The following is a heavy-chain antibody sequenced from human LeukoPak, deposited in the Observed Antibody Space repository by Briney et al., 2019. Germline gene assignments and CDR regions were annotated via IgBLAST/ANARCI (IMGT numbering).Heavy chain of an antibody. D-gene: IGHD6-13*01. CDR2: LNSDGSSI. Sequence: PGGSLRLSCAASGFNFGSYWMHWVRQAPGKGLVWVSRLNSDGSSIDYADSVKGRFTISRDNSKNTLYLQMNSLRAEDTAVYYCAKEDDSSSWSDYWGQGTLVTVSS. CDR3: AKEDDSSSWSDY. CDR1: GFNFGSYW. V-gene: IGHV3-74*01. J-gene: IGHJ4*02.